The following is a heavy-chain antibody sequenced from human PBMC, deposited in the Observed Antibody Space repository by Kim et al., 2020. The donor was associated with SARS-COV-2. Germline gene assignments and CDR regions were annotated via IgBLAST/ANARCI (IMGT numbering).Heavy chain of an antibody. CDR1: GLNFSSYS. V-gene: IGHV3-48*02. Sequence: GGSLRLSCANSGLNFSSYSMIWVRQAPGKGLECISYISSSSSTIHYADPVKGRLTIFRDNAKSALYLQMNSLRDEDTAVYYCARDQYYQDSSDYVNSDCWGQGTLVTVSS. D-gene: IGHD3-22*01. CDR3: ARDQYYQDSSDYVNSDC. J-gene: IGHJ4*02. CDR2: ISSSSSTI.